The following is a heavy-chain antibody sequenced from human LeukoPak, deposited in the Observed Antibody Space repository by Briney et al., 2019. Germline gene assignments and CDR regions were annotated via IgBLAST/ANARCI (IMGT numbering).Heavy chain of an antibody. CDR1: GGSISSYY. Sequence: SETLSLTCTVSGGSISSYYWSWIRQPPGKGLEWIGYIYYSVTTNYNPSLKSRVTISVDTSKSQLSLKLSSVTAADTAVYFCARDPPFGDYFRPLAQFDSWGQGILVAVSS. V-gene: IGHV4-59*01. CDR3: ARDPPFGDYFRPLAQFDS. D-gene: IGHD2-21*02. J-gene: IGHJ1*01. CDR2: IYYSVTT.